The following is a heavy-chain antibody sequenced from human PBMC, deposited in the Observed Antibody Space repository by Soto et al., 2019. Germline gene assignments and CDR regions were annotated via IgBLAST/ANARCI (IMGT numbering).Heavy chain of an antibody. V-gene: IGHV4-59*01. CDR3: ARGQDSSDYYFSSYFDD. CDR1: GGSISSYY. CDR2: IYYTGSP. J-gene: IGHJ4*02. D-gene: IGHD3-22*01. Sequence: SETLSLTCTVSGGSISSYYWSWIRQPPGKGLEWIEYIYYTGSPKYNPSLKSRVTISVDTSNNRFSLKLNSVTAADTAVYYCARGQDSSDYYFSSYFDDWGQGTQVTVSS.